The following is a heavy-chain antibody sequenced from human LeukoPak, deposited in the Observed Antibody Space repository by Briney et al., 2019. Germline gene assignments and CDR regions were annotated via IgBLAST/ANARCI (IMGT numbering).Heavy chain of an antibody. CDR2: IYSGGST. CDR1: GFTVSSNY. J-gene: IGHJ4*02. D-gene: IGHD4-17*01. CDR3: ARSHDYGVAYYFDY. V-gene: IGHV3-66*01. Sequence: GGSLRLSCAASGFTVSSNYMSWVRQAPGKGLEWVSVIYSGGSTYYADSVKGRFTISRDNSKNTLYLQMNSLRAEDTALYYCARSHDYGVAYYFDYWGQGTLVTVSS.